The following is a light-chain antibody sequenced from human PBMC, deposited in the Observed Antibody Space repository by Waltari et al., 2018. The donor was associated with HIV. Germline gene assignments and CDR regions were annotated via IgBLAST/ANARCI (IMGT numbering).Light chain of an antibody. J-gene: IGKJ4*01. V-gene: IGKV1-33*01. Sequence: DIQMTQSPSSLSASVGDRVTITCQASQDISNYLNWYQQRPGKAPKLLIYDASLLETGVPSRFRGGGSGTDFTFTISSLQPEDTATYYCQHYNNYPLTFGGGTKVEI. CDR2: DAS. CDR3: QHYNNYPLT. CDR1: QDISNY.